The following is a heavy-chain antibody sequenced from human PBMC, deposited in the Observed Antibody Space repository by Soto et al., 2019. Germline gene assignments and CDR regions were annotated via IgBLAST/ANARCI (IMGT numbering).Heavy chain of an antibody. Sequence: QVQLVQSGAEVKKPGSSVKVSCKASGGTFSSYGISWVRQAPGQGLEWMGWIIPIFDTAKYAQKFQGRVTITADKYTSTAYMQVSILRSEDTAFYYCARDPGRSSNRCRFRQVADGDYYRMDVWGQGTTVTV. D-gene: IGHD2-2*01. V-gene: IGHV1-69*06. CDR1: GGTFSSYG. CDR2: IIPIFDTA. J-gene: IGHJ6*02. CDR3: ARDPGRSSNRCRFRQVADGDYYRMDV.